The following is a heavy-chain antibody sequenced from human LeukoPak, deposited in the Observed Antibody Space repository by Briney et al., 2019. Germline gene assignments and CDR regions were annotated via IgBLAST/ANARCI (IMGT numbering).Heavy chain of an antibody. CDR2: ITSSSSYI. CDR1: GFTFSSYS. V-gene: IGHV3-21*01. CDR3: AKDGGYYDIDY. J-gene: IGHJ4*02. D-gene: IGHD3-22*01. Sequence: PGGSLRLSCAVSGFTFSSYSMSWVRQAPGKGLEWVSSITSSSSYIYYADSVKGRFTISRNNAKNSLYLQMNSLSAEDTAVYYCAKDGGYYDIDYWGQGTLVTVSS.